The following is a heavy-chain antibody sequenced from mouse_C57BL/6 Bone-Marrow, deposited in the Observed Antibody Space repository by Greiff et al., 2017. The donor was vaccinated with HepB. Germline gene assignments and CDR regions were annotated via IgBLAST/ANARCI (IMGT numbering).Heavy chain of an antibody. V-gene: IGHV1-15*01. D-gene: IGHD1-1*02. Sequence: VQLQQSGAELVRPGASVTLSCKASGYTFTDYEMHWVKQTPVHGLEWIGAIDPETGGTAYNQKFKGKAILTADKSSSTAYMELRSLTSEDSAVYYCTRRGGPWFAYWGQGTLVTVSA. CDR3: TRRGGPWFAY. CDR2: IDPETGGT. J-gene: IGHJ3*01. CDR1: GYTFTDYE.